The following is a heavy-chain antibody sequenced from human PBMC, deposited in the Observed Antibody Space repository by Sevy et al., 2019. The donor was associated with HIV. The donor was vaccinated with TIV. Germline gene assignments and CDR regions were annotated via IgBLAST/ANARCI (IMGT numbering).Heavy chain of an antibody. J-gene: IGHJ6*02. Sequence: GGSLRLSCAASGFTFSDYYMSWIRQAPGKGLEWVSYISSSGSTIYYADSVKGRLTISRVNAKNSLYLQMNSLRAEDTAGYYCAGVATAGYYGMDVWGQGTTVTVSS. CDR3: AGVATAGYYGMDV. CDR1: GFTFSDYY. CDR2: ISSSGSTI. V-gene: IGHV3-11*01. D-gene: IGHD5-18*01.